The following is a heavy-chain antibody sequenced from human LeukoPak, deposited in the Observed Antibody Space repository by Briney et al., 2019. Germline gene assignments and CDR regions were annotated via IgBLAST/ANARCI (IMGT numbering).Heavy chain of an antibody. D-gene: IGHD4-17*01. CDR1: GFTFSSYS. CDR2: ISSSSSYI. Sequence: PGGSLRLSCAASGFTFSSYSMNWVRQAPGKGLEWVSSISSSSSYIYYADSVKGRFTISRDNAKNSLYLQMNSLRAGDTAVYYCARGMYGDYYLGFDYWGQGTLVTVSS. CDR3: ARGMYGDYYLGFDY. J-gene: IGHJ4*02. V-gene: IGHV3-21*01.